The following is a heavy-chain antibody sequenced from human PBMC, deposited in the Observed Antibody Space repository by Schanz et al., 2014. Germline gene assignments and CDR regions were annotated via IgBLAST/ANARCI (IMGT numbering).Heavy chain of an antibody. D-gene: IGHD5-12*01. CDR3: ARGGGPEDVFDI. V-gene: IGHV1-46*01. Sequence: QVQLVQSGAEVKKPGASVKVSCKASGYTLSAYSLHWVRQAPGQGLEWMGIVNPSVRGTHFAREFQGRVTITADRSTSTAYMELSSLRSEDTAVYYCARGGGPEDVFDIWGQGTILTVSS. CDR2: VNPSVRGT. J-gene: IGHJ3*02. CDR1: GYTLSAYS.